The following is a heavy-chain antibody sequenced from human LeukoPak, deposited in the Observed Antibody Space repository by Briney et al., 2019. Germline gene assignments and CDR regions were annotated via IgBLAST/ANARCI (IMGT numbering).Heavy chain of an antibody. Sequence: ASVKVSCKASGGTFSSYAISWVRQAPGQGLEWMGGIIPIFGTANYAQKFQGRVTITADKSTSTAYMELSSLRSEDTAVYYCARGGDIVVVPAATGGWFDPWGQGTLVTVSS. CDR1: GGTFSSYA. CDR2: IIPIFGTA. D-gene: IGHD2-2*01. CDR3: ARGGDIVVVPAATGGWFDP. V-gene: IGHV1-69*06. J-gene: IGHJ5*02.